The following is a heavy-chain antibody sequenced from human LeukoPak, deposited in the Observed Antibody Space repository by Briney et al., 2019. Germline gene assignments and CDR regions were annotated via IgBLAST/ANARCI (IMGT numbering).Heavy chain of an antibody. CDR2: MSGRGDST. V-gene: IGHV3-23*01. Sequence: GGSLRLSCTASGFTFSSYAMSWVRQAPGKGLEWVSTMSGRGDSTYYADSVKGRFTVSRDNSKNTLYLQMNSLRAEDTAVYFCANPDSSGFYFSIRFDFWGQGTVVTVSS. CDR1: GFTFSSYA. CDR3: ANPDSSGFYFSIRFDF. D-gene: IGHD3-22*01. J-gene: IGHJ4*02.